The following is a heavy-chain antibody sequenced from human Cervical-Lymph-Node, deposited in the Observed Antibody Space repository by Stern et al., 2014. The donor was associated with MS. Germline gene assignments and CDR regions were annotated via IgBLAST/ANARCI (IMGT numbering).Heavy chain of an antibody. CDR2: IWYDGSHK. CDR1: GFTLSSYG. Sequence: ESGGGVVQPGRSLRLSCAASGFTLSSYGMHWVRQAPGKGLEWVAVIWYDGSHKYFTDSVKGRFTISRDNSKNTLYLQMSSLRAEDTAVYYCARDLLCSETGCYGMHVWGQGTTVTVSS. V-gene: IGHV3-33*01. J-gene: IGHJ6*02. CDR3: ARDLLCSETGCYGMHV. D-gene: IGHD1-14*01.